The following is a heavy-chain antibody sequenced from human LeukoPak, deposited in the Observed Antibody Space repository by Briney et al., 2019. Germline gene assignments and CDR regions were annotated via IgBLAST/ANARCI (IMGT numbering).Heavy chain of an antibody. CDR1: GFTLSGYW. Sequence: GGSLRLSCAASGFTLSGYWMSWVRQFPGKGLEWVANIKQDAGEIRYVDSVKGRFTISRDNSKNTLYLQMNSLRAEDTAVYYCARGPQTGVIDYWGQGTLVTVSS. D-gene: IGHD2-8*01. J-gene: IGHJ4*02. V-gene: IGHV3-7*01. CDR3: ARGPQTGVIDY. CDR2: IKQDAGEI.